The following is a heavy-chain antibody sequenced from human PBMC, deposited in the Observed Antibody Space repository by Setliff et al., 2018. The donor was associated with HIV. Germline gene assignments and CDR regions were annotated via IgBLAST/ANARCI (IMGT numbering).Heavy chain of an antibody. CDR1: GGSFTTYY. CDR3: ARRPPLTTGREYYFDF. V-gene: IGHV4-4*09. D-gene: IGHD1-1*01. CDR2: FYTSGSP. Sequence: SETLSLTCTVSGGSFTTYYGSWLRQPPGKVLEWIGYFYTSGSPHYNPSLMTRVTISIDTSKNQFSLKLNAVTAADSAVYYCARRPPLTTGREYYFDFWGQGTLVTVSS. J-gene: IGHJ4*02.